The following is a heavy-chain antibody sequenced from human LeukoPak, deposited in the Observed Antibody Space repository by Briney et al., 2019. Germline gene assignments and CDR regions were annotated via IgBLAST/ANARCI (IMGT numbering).Heavy chain of an antibody. V-gene: IGHV3-30*02. J-gene: IGHJ4*02. D-gene: IGHD3-16*01. Sequence: GGSLRLSCAASGFTFSSYGMHWVRQAPGKGLEWVAFIRYDGSNKYYADSVKGRFTIFRDNSKNTLYLQMNSLRAEDTAVYYCAKACISGPFGGVMGYWGQGTLVTVSS. CDR3: AKACISGPFGGVMGY. CDR2: IRYDGSNK. CDR1: GFTFSSYG.